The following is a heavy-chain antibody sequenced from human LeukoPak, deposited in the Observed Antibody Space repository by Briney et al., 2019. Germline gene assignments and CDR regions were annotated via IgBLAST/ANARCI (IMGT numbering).Heavy chain of an antibody. D-gene: IGHD3-22*01. V-gene: IGHV3-30-3*01. Sequence: PGGSLRLSCAASGFTFSSYAMHWVRQAPGKGLEWVAVISYDGSNKYYADSVKGRFTISRDNSKNTLYLQMNSLRAEDTAVYYRARTPGYYLYYFDYWGQGTLVTVSS. CDR2: ISYDGSNK. J-gene: IGHJ4*02. CDR3: ARTPGYYLYYFDY. CDR1: GFTFSSYA.